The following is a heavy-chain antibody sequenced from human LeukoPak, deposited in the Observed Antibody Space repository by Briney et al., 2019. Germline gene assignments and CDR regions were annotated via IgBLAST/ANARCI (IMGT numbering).Heavy chain of an antibody. V-gene: IGHV4-4*07. CDR2: IYTSGST. CDR3: ARARGGSGSYGHFDY. CDR1: GGSISSSF. J-gene: IGHJ4*02. D-gene: IGHD1-26*01. Sequence: PSETLSLTCTVSGGSISSSFWSRIRQRAGKGLEWIGRIYTSGSTNYNPSLKSRVTMSVDTSKNQFSLKLSSVTAADTAVYYCARARGGSGSYGHFDYWGQGTLVTVSS.